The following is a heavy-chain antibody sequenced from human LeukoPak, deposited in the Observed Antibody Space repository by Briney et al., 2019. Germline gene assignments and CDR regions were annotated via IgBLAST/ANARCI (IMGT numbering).Heavy chain of an antibody. V-gene: IGHV2-5*02. CDR2: VYWDDDK. D-gene: IGHD2-15*01. CDR1: GFSLTTNGVA. CDR3: AHGPFVAATPYYFDY. J-gene: IGHJ4*02. Sequence: SGPTLVKPTQTLTLTCTFSGFSLTTNGVAVGWFRQPPGKALEWLAVVYWDDDKRYSPSLKNRLTITQDTSKNQVVLTMNDMDPVDTATYYCAHGPFVAATPYYFDYWGQGTLVTVSS.